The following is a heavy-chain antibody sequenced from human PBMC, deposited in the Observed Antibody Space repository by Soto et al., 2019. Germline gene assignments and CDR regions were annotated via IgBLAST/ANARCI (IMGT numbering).Heavy chain of an antibody. CDR1: NGSFSPYY. CDR3: ARGRITPLVRGITRLALFDY. J-gene: IGHJ4*02. V-gene: IGHV4-34*01. D-gene: IGHD3-10*01. CDR2: ISHSGST. Sequence: SETLSLTCAVFNGSFSPYYWTWIRQPPGKGLEWIGEISHSGSTHYIPALKSRLTISVDTSKNQVSLNLKSVTAADTAVYYCARGRITPLVRGITRLALFDYWGQGTLVTVSS.